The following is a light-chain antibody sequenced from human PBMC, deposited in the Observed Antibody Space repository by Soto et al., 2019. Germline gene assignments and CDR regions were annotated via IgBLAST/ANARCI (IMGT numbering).Light chain of an antibody. CDR1: QGIGND. Sequence: DIQMTQSPSSLSASVGDRVTITCRASQGIGNDLGWYQQKPGKAPKRLIYGASSLQSGVPSRFSGSGSGTESTLTISSLQPEDFATYYCQQYNSYPWTFGQGTKVDIK. V-gene: IGKV1-17*01. CDR3: QQYNSYPWT. CDR2: GAS. J-gene: IGKJ1*01.